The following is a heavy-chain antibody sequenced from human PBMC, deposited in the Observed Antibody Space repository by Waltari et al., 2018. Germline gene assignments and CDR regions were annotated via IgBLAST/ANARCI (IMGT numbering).Heavy chain of an antibody. V-gene: IGHV3-11*06. Sequence: QLQLVESGGGLVTPGGSLRLACAAAGFTFRDHYMHWIRQAPGKGLEWISYVSPTGTYTHYADSVKGRFSLSRDNAKNSLHLQMNSLRAEDTAVYYCARDFDTSGWFDPWGQGTLVTVSS. D-gene: IGHD3-22*01. J-gene: IGHJ5*02. CDR1: GFTFRDHY. CDR3: ARDFDTSGWFDP. CDR2: VSPTGTYT.